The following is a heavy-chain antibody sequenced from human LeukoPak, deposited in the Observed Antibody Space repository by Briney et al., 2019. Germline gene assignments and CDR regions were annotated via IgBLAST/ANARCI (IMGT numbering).Heavy chain of an antibody. CDR2: IYSGGST. D-gene: IGHD2-15*01. CDR3: ARGSGDISLVVVAATDMDY. CDR1: GFTVSSNY. Sequence: PGGSLRLSCAASGFTVSSNYMSWVRQAPGKGLEWVSVIYSGGSTYYADSVKGRFTISRDNSKSTLYIQMNSLRAEDTAVYYCARGSGDISLVVVAATDMDYWGQGTLVTVSS. V-gene: IGHV3-53*01. J-gene: IGHJ4*02.